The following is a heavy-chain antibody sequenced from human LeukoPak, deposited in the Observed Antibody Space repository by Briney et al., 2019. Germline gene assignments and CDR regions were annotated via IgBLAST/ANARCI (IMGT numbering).Heavy chain of an antibody. Sequence: PGGSLRLSWAASGFTFDDYGMSWVRQAPGKGLEWVANIKQDGSEKYYVDSVKGRFTISRDNAKNSLYLQMNSLRAEDTAVYYCAREESDYWGQGTLVTVSS. V-gene: IGHV3-7*01. CDR1: GFTFDDYG. CDR2: IKQDGSEK. CDR3: AREESDY. J-gene: IGHJ4*02. D-gene: IGHD3-10*01.